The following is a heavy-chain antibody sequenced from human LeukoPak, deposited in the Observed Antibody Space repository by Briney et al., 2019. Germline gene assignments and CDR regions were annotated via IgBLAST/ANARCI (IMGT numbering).Heavy chain of an antibody. CDR3: ASSRGYTSGLWYYYMDV. CDR1: GGSFSGYY. J-gene: IGHJ6*03. V-gene: IGHV4-34*01. Sequence: SETLSLTCAVYGGSFSGYYWSWIRQPPGRGLEWIAEINNSGTTNYNPSLKGRVTISVDTSKNQFSLKLTSVTAADTAVYYRASSRGYTSGLWYYYMDVWGKGTTVTVSS. D-gene: IGHD6-25*01. CDR2: INNSGTT.